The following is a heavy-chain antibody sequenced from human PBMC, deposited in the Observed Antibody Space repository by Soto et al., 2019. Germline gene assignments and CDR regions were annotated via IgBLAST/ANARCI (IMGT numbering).Heavy chain of an antibody. Sequence: EVQLVESGGDLVQPGGSLRLSCAASGFTFSTYWMSWVRQAPGKGLEWVANINQDGSAKYYVDSVKGRFTISRDNVKNSVYLQMNSLRAEDTAVYYCARDSPHDDTSGYYDYWGQGTLVTVSS. J-gene: IGHJ4*02. CDR2: INQDGSAK. CDR1: GFTFSTYW. V-gene: IGHV3-7*01. D-gene: IGHD3-22*01. CDR3: ARDSPHDDTSGYYDY.